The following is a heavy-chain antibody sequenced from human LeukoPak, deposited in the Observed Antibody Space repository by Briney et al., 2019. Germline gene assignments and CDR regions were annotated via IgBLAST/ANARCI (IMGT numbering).Heavy chain of an antibody. Sequence: PGGSLRLSCSASGFTFSSYAMHWVRQAPGKGLEYVSAISTNGGTTYYADSVKGRFTISRDNSKNTLYLQMSSLRAEDTAVYHCVKDNDWVCSTISCYLDYWGQGTLVTVSS. J-gene: IGHJ4*02. D-gene: IGHD2-2*01. CDR3: VKDNDWVCSTISCYLDY. V-gene: IGHV3-64D*06. CDR1: GFTFSSYA. CDR2: ISTNGGTT.